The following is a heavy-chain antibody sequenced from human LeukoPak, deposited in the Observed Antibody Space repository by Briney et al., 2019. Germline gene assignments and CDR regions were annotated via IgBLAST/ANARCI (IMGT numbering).Heavy chain of an antibody. CDR1: GFTFSSYA. J-gene: IGHJ5*02. Sequence: GGSLRLSCAASGFTFSSYAMSWVRQAPGKGLEWVSAISGSGGSTYYADSVKGRFTISRDNSKNTLYLQMNSLRAEDTAVYYCAKDPTRYYDILTGLNWFDPWGQGTLVTVSS. V-gene: IGHV3-23*01. CDR2: ISGSGGST. D-gene: IGHD3-9*01. CDR3: AKDPTRYYDILTGLNWFDP.